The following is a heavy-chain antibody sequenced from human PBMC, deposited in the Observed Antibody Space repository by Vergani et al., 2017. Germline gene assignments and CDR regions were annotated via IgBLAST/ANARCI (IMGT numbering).Heavy chain of an antibody. Sequence: EVMLVQSGAEVKKPGESVKISCKYSESSFISNEIAWVRQMSGKGLQWMGNINPIDSKIAYSPSFQGQAIMSLDKSITTAYLLWRSLKAADTAIYYCTRHXPCGDGACLHFDHWGQGTQVTVSS. CDR3: TRHXPCGDGACLHFDH. CDR2: INPIDSKI. J-gene: IGHJ4*02. D-gene: IGHD2-21*01. V-gene: IGHV5-51*01. CDR1: ESSFISNE.